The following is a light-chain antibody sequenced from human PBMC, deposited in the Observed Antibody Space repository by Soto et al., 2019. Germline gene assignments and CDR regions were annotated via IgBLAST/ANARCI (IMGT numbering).Light chain of an antibody. V-gene: IGKV1-39*01. J-gene: IGKJ2*01. CDR2: AAS. CDR1: QGITTY. Sequence: DIQMPQSPSSLSASVGDRVTITCRASQGITTYLNWYQQKPGKAPKLLIYAASNLHSGVPSRFSGSGSGTDFTLTISSLQPEDFATYYCQQSYLTLPYVFGRGTRLEIK. CDR3: QQSYLTLPYV.